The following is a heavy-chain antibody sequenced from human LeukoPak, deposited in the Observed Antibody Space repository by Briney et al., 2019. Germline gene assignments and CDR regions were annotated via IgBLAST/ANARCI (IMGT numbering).Heavy chain of an antibody. Sequence: SVKVSCKASGGTFSSYAISWVRQAPGQGLEWVGGIIPIFGTANYAQKFQGRVTITADESTSTAYMELSSLRSEDTAVYYCARDVSVASIFGVVIDYYYGMDVWGQGTTVTVSS. CDR2: IIPIFGTA. CDR3: ARDVSVASIFGVVIDYYYGMDV. V-gene: IGHV1-69*13. J-gene: IGHJ6*02. D-gene: IGHD3-3*01. CDR1: GGTFSSYA.